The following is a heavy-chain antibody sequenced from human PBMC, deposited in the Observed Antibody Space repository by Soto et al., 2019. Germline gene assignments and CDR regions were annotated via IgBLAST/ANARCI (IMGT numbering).Heavy chain of an antibody. CDR2: ISASGGGT. CDR1: GLYFRSYA. CDR3: ANDVSIVVCPFNFDF. V-gene: IGHV3-23*01. Sequence: GGSLTLSCAASGLYFRSYAMSWVRQAPGTGLEWVSAISASGGGTYYADSVKGRFTISRDNSNSTLYLQLNILRAEDTAVYYCANDVSIVVCPFNFDFWGQGTLITFS. J-gene: IGHJ4*02. D-gene: IGHD1-26*01.